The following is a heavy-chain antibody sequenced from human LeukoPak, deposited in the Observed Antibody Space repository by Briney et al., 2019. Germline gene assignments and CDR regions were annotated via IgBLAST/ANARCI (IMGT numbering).Heavy chain of an antibody. CDR3: ARDGDGPTLGEYQLLSPNYYYYYMDV. CDR2: IIPILGIA. D-gene: IGHD2-2*01. J-gene: IGHJ6*03. CDR1: GGTFSSYT. Sequence: SVKVSCKASGGTFSSYTISWVRQAPGQGLEWMGRIIPILGIANYAQKFQGRVTITADKSTSTDYMELSSLRSEDTAVYYCARDGDGPTLGEYQLLSPNYYYYYMDVWGKGTTVTVSS. V-gene: IGHV1-69*04.